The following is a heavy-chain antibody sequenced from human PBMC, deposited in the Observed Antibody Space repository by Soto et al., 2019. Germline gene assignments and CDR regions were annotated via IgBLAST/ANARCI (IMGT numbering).Heavy chain of an antibody. Sequence: PXECLRLSFVASGFTYNKACMSWVGQAPGKGLEWVGQIKGKTDGGTTDYAAPVRGRFIISRDDSKSTLYLQMSRLKIEDSAMYYCATLGRTFLGWPRNDLCGQGTLVTVSS. CDR3: ATLGRTFLGWPRNDL. CDR1: GFTYNKAC. CDR2: IKGKTDGGTT. V-gene: IGHV3-15*01. D-gene: IGHD3-3*01. J-gene: IGHJ4*01.